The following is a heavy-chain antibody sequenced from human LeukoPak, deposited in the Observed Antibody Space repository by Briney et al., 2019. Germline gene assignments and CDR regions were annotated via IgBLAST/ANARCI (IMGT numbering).Heavy chain of an antibody. J-gene: IGHJ3*02. CDR2: INHSGST. D-gene: IGHD5-18*01. V-gene: IGHV4-34*01. Sequence: SETLSLTCAVYGGSFSGYYWSWIRQPPGKGLEWIGEINHSGSTNYNPSLKSRVTISVDTSKNQFSLKLSSVTAADTAVYYCARMSYSYGLDIWGQGTMVTVSS. CDR3: ARMSYSYGLDI. CDR1: GGSFSGYY.